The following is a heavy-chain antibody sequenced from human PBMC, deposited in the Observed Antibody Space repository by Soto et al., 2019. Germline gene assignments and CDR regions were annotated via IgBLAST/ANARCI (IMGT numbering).Heavy chain of an antibody. V-gene: IGHV3-33*01. CDR2: IWYDGSNK. CDR3: ARVKGYSYGSAEIDY. CDR1: GFTFSSYG. Sequence: QVQLVESGGGVVQPGRSLRLSCAASGFTFSSYGMHWVRQAPGKGLEWVAVIWYDGSNKYYADSVKGRFTISRDNSENTLYLQMNSLRAEDTAVYYCARVKGYSYGSAEIDYWGQGTLVTVSS. D-gene: IGHD5-18*01. J-gene: IGHJ4*02.